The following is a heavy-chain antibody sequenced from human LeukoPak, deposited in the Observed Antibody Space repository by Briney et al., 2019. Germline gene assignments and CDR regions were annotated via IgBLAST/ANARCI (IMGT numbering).Heavy chain of an antibody. Sequence: SVKVSCKASGGTFSSYAISWVRQAPGQGLEWMGGIIPIFGTANYAQKFQGRVTITADESTSTAYMELSSLRSEDTAVYYCAREVRAIPSWFDPWGQGTLVTVSS. J-gene: IGHJ5*02. CDR3: AREVRAIPSWFDP. V-gene: IGHV1-69*01. CDR2: IIPIFGTA. D-gene: IGHD3-10*01. CDR1: GGTFSSYA.